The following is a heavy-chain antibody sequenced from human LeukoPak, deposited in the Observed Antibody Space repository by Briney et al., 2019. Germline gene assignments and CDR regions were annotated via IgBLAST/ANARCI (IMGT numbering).Heavy chain of an antibody. CDR1: NGSISTYH. Sequence: PSETLSLTCTVSNGSISTYHWSWIRQPPGKGLEWIGSIYYSGTTTYNPSLKSRVTISVDTSKDQFSLNLSSVTAADTAVYYCARDMRDIVLVPASIPREKPRGYWFDPWGQGTLVTVSS. J-gene: IGHJ5*02. D-gene: IGHD2-2*01. CDR3: ARDMRDIVLVPASIPREKPRGYWFDP. V-gene: IGHV4-59*01. CDR2: IYYSGTT.